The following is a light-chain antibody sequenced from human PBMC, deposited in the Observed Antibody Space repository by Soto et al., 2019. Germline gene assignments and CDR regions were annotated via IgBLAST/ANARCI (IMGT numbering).Light chain of an antibody. CDR3: CSYAGSYTWV. Sequence: QSALTQPRSVSGSPGQSVTISCTGTSSDVGDYNYVSWYQQHPGKAPKLMIYDVRKRPSGVPDRFSGSKSGNTASLTISGLQAEDEADYYCCSYAGSYTWVFGGGTKLTVL. CDR2: DVR. J-gene: IGLJ3*02. CDR1: SSDVGDYNY. V-gene: IGLV2-11*01.